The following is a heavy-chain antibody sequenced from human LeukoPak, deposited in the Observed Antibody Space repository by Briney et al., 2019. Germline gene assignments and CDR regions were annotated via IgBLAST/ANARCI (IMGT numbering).Heavy chain of an antibody. CDR3: GGGVIDWYYDF. Sequence: ASVKVSCKASGYTFVNYDISWVRQAPGQGLEWMGWISVRTGNINYAQNLQGRVTMTTDTSTSTAYLEGRSLRSDAPAEYYCGGGVIDWYYDFWGQGTLVTVSS. D-gene: IGHD3-16*02. V-gene: IGHV1-18*01. CDR2: ISVRTGNI. CDR1: GYTFVNYD. J-gene: IGHJ4*02.